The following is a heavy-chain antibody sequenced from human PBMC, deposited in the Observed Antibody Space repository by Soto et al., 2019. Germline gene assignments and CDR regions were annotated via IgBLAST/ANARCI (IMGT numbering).Heavy chain of an antibody. Sequence: PSETLSLTCAVSGYSISSGYYWGWIRQPPGKGLEWIGSIYHSGSTYYNPSLKSRVTISVDTSKNQFSLKLSSVTAADTAVYYCARESDYYDSSGYRSFDYWGQGTLVTVPQ. CDR1: GYSISSGYY. V-gene: IGHV4-38-2*02. J-gene: IGHJ4*02. CDR2: IYHSGST. D-gene: IGHD3-22*01. CDR3: ARESDYYDSSGYRSFDY.